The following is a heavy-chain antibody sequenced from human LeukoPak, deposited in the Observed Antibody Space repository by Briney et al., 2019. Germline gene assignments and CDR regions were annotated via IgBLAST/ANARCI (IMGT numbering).Heavy chain of an antibody. CDR3: ASVGTGIYYDRSGYYLA. J-gene: IGHJ5*02. V-gene: IGHV3-20*01. Sequence: GGSLRLSCAASGFTFDDYGMSWVRQAPGKGLEWVSGINWIGGSTGYADSVKGRFTISRDNAKNSLYLQMNSLRAEDTALYHCASVGTGIYYDRSGYYLAWGQGALVTVSS. D-gene: IGHD3-22*01. CDR2: INWIGGST. CDR1: GFTFDDYG.